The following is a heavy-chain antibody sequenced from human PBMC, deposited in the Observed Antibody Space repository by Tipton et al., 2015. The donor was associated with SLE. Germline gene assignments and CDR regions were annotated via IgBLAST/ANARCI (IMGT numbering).Heavy chain of an antibody. V-gene: IGHV4-4*07. CDR1: GGSISFDY. J-gene: IGHJ2*01. D-gene: IGHD1-1*01. CDR2: IYSSGDR. CDR3: AREPTQTGYWYFDL. Sequence: TLSLTCTVSGGSISFDYWSWIRQSAGRGLEWIGRIYSSGDRDYKPSLRSRVTMSIDASQNRVSLKLTSVTAADTAVYFCAREPTQTGYWYFDLWGRGTLVTVSS.